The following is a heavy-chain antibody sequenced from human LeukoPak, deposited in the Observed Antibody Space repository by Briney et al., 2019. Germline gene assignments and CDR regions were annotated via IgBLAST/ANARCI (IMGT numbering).Heavy chain of an antibody. V-gene: IGHV1-2*02. J-gene: IGHJ3*02. D-gene: IGHD2-2*01. CDR1: GYTFTGYY. CDR3: ARNLGCCSSTSCPDAFDI. Sequence: ASVKVSCKASGYTFTGYYMHWVRQAPGQGLEWMGWINPNSGGTNYAQKFQGRVTMTRDTSISTAYMELSRLRSDDTAVYYCARNLGCCSSTSCPDAFDIWGQGTMVTVSS. CDR2: INPNSGGT.